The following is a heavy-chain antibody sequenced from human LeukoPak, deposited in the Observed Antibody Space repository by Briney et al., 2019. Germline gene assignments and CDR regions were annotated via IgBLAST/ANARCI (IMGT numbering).Heavy chain of an antibody. J-gene: IGHJ4*02. Sequence: GGSLRLSCTASGFIFSNSGMHWVRQAPGKGLKWVAVIWSDGSYRYYADSVKGRFTISRENSKNTLYLQMNSLRAEDTAVYYCAKESLWFGESPSLYYFDYWGQGTLVTVSS. V-gene: IGHV3-33*06. D-gene: IGHD3-10*01. CDR3: AKESLWFGESPSLYYFDY. CDR2: IWSDGSYR. CDR1: GFIFSNSG.